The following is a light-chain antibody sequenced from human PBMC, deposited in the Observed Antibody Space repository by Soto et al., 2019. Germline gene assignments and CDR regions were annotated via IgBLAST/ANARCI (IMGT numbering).Light chain of an antibody. CDR2: VAS. CDR3: QQYTNWPRT. J-gene: IGKJ1*01. Sequence: EIVMTQSPGTLSVSPGERATLSCRARQSVVNNLAWYQKKPGQAHRLIIYVASPRATGIPARFSGSGYGPEVTLTISSLQSKDFAIYYCQQYTNWPRTFGQGTKVEVK. V-gene: IGKV3-15*01. CDR1: QSVVNN.